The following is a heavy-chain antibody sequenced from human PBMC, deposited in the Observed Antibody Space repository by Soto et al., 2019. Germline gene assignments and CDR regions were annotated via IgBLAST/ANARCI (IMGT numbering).Heavy chain of an antibody. CDR1: GCSVSSSIYY. CDR3: ARAAVHSGWYHDH. J-gene: IGHJ4*02. D-gene: IGHD6-19*01. V-gene: IGHV4-61*01. CDR2: IYYTEST. Sequence: QGRLHESGPGLLKPSESLSPTCIVSGCSVSSSIYYWSWLRPPPGMGLEWNGYIYYTESTNCNPSLEDRVIMSVDTSKNQLAQKLTSVTAADTGIYYCARAAVHSGWYHDHWGKGIPVTVSS.